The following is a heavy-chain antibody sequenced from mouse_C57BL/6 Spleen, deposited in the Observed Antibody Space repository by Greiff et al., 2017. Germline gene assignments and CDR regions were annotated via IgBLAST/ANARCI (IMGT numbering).Heavy chain of an antibody. Sequence: QVQLQQPGAELVRPGSSVKLSCKASGYTFTSYWMHWVKQRPIQGLEWIGNIDPSDSETHYNQKFKDKATLTVDKSSSTAYMQLSSLTSEDSAVYYCARLGLRGPFAYWGQGTLVTVSA. CDR3: ARLGLRGPFAY. J-gene: IGHJ3*01. D-gene: IGHD3-1*01. CDR2: IDPSDSET. CDR1: GYTFTSYW. V-gene: IGHV1-52*01.